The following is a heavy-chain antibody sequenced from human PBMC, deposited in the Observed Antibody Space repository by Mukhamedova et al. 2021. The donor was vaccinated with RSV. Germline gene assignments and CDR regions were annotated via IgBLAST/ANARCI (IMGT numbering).Heavy chain of an antibody. D-gene: IGHD5-18*01. Sequence: NYAQKFQERVTFTRDMSTSTAYMEVSSLRSEDTAVYYCAAEVYTPSPFDPWGQGTLVTVSS. V-gene: IGHV1-58*01. CDR3: AAEVYTPSPFDP. J-gene: IGHJ5*02.